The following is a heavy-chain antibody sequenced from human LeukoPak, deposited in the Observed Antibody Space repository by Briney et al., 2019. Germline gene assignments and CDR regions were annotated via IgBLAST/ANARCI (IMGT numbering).Heavy chain of an antibody. J-gene: IGHJ5*02. V-gene: IGHV3-30*04. Sequence: GGSLRLSCAASGFTFSNYAMHWVRQAPGKGLEWVAVISYDGSKKDYADSEKGRFTISRDNSKNTLYLQMNSLRAEDTAVYYCARGRGYSQSNWVDPWGQGTMVTVSA. CDR3: ARGRGYSQSNWVDP. D-gene: IGHD5-18*01. CDR1: GFTFSNYA. CDR2: ISYDGSKK.